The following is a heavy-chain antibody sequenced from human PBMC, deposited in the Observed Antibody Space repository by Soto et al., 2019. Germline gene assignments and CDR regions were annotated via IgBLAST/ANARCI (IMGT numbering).Heavy chain of an antibody. D-gene: IGHD2-8*02. CDR1: GFTCSSYD. J-gene: IGHJ3*02. Sequence: EVQMLESGGGLVQPGGSLRLSCAASGFTCSSYDMSWVRQAPGKGLEWVSTILVGGSTHYPDSVKGGFTISRDNSKNTVFRQMNSLTAGDTAVYYCAKATATGGGAFDICGQGTMVTVSS. CDR3: AKATATGGGAFDI. CDR2: ILVGGST. V-gene: IGHV3-23*01.